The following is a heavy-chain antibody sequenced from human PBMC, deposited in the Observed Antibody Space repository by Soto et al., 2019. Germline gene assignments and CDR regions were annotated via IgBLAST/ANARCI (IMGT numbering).Heavy chain of an antibody. D-gene: IGHD5-18*01. CDR2: IYPGDSDT. J-gene: IGHJ4*02. CDR1: GSSFTSYW. CDR3: ARSANVDTAMADFDY. V-gene: IGHV5-51*01. Sequence: PGESLKIACKGSGSSFTSYWIGWVRQMPGKGLEWMGIIYPGDSDTGYSPSFQGQVTISADKSISTAYLQWSSLKASDTAMYYCARSANVDTAMADFDYWGQGTLVTVSS.